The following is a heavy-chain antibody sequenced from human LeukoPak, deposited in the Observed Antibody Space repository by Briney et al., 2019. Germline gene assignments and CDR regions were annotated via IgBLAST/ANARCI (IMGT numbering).Heavy chain of an antibody. V-gene: IGHV1-46*01. J-gene: IGHJ4*02. CDR1: GYTFTSYY. Sequence: ASVKVSCKASGYTFTSYYMHWVRQAPGQGLEWMGIINPSGGSTSYAQKFQGGVTMTRDTSTSTVYMELSSLRSEDTAVYYCARDGGIAVAGAPHSWYYFDYWGQGTLVTVSS. CDR2: INPSGGST. D-gene: IGHD6-19*01. CDR3: ARDGGIAVAGAPHSWYYFDY.